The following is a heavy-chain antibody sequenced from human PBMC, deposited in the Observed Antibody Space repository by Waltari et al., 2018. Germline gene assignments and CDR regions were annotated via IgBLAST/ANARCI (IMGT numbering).Heavy chain of an antibody. D-gene: IGHD3-10*01. Sequence: QVQLQESGPGLVKPSETLSLTCTVSGGSISSYYWSWIRQPPGKGLAWIGYIYYSGSTNYNPSLKSRVTISVDTSKNQFSLKLSSVTAADTAVYYCARVGSYYGSGSYYPYYYYGMDVWGQGTTVTVSS. CDR3: ARVGSYYGSGSYYPYYYYGMDV. V-gene: IGHV4-59*01. CDR1: GGSISSYY. CDR2: IYYSGST. J-gene: IGHJ6*02.